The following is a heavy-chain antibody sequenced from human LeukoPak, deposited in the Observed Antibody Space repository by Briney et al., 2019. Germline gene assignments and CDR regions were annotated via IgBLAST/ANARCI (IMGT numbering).Heavy chain of an antibody. V-gene: IGHV3-23*01. J-gene: IGHJ3*02. CDR2: ISGSGGST. Sequence: HPGGSLRLSCAASGFTFSSYAMSWVRQAPGKGLEWVSAISGSGGSTYYADSVKGRFTISRDNSKNTLYLQMNSLRAEDTAVYYCAKSRGSYRDAFDIWGQGTMVTVSS. CDR1: GFTFSSYA. D-gene: IGHD5-12*01. CDR3: AKSRGSYRDAFDI.